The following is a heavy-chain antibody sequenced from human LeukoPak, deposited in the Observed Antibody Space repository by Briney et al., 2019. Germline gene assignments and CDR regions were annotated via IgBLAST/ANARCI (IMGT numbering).Heavy chain of an antibody. Sequence: PGGSLRLSCAASGFTFSSYGMHWVRQAPGKGLEWVAFIRYDGSNKYYADSVKGRFTISRDTSKNTLYLQMNSLRLEDTAVYYCAREVYYYYGMDVWGQGTTVTVSS. J-gene: IGHJ6*02. V-gene: IGHV3-30*02. CDR2: IRYDGSNK. CDR3: AREVYYYYGMDV. CDR1: GFTFSSYG.